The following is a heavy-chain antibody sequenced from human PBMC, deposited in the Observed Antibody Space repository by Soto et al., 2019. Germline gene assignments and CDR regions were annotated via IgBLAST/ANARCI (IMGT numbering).Heavy chain of an antibody. D-gene: IGHD6-19*01. J-gene: IGHJ4*02. CDR1: GFSFSSYA. CDR2: TSGSGGSA. V-gene: IGHV3-23*01. Sequence: EVQLLQSGGGLVQPGMSLRISCVASGFSFSSYAMSWVRQAPGKGLEWVSSTSGSGGSAYYADSVKGRFTIARDNSKNTLHLEVSSLRAEDTAVYYCGRESSGSGWSFDFWGQGSLVTVSS. CDR3: GRESSGSGWSFDF.